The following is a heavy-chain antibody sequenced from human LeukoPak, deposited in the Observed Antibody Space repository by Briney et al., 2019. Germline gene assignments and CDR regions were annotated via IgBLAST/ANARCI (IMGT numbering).Heavy chain of an antibody. CDR1: GGSISSYY. Sequence: SETLSLTCTVSGGSISSYYWSWIRQPPGKGLEWIGYIYYSGSTNYNPSLKSRVTISVDTSKNQFSLKLSSVTAADTAVYYCAREGRIAVAGEVGYYFDYWGQGTLVTVSS. CDR2: IYYSGST. CDR3: AREGRIAVAGEVGYYFDY. J-gene: IGHJ4*02. D-gene: IGHD6-19*01. V-gene: IGHV4-4*08.